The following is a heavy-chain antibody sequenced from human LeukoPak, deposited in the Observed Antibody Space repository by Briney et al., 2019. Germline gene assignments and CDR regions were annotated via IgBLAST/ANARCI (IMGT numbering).Heavy chain of an antibody. CDR3: ARDIVGVTRAFGY. Sequence: SETLSLTCTVSGGSISSYYWSWIRQPPGKGLEWIGYIYYSGNTNYNPSLRSRVTMSVDTSKNQFSLKLSSVTAADTAVYYCARDIVGVTRAFGYWGQGTLATVSS. CDR2: IYYSGNT. D-gene: IGHD1-26*01. J-gene: IGHJ4*02. V-gene: IGHV4-59*01. CDR1: GGSISSYY.